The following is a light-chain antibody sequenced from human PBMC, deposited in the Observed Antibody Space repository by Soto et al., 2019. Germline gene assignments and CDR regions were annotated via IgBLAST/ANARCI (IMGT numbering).Light chain of an antibody. J-gene: IGKJ2*01. V-gene: IGKV1-39*01. Sequence: DIQMTQSPSSLSASVGDRVTITCRASQSITNYLNWYQQKPGRAPQLLISAASNLHSGVPPRFTGSGSGTNFTLTLSSLLPEDSATYFCQQRPTTPYTFGQGTKLEI. CDR1: QSITNY. CDR2: AAS. CDR3: QQRPTTPYT.